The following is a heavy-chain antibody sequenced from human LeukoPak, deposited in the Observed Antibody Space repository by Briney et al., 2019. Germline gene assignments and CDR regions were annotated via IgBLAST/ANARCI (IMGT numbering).Heavy chain of an antibody. V-gene: IGHV3-7*05. CDR3: ARERYCSGGSCYTWDAFDI. J-gene: IGHJ3*02. CDR1: GLTFSSYW. Sequence: GGSLRLSCAASGLTFSSYWMSWVRQAPGKGLEWVANIKQDGSEKYYVDSVKGRFTISRDNAKNSLYLQMNSLRAEDTAVYYCARERYCSGGSCYTWDAFDIWGQGTMVTVSS. D-gene: IGHD2-15*01. CDR2: IKQDGSEK.